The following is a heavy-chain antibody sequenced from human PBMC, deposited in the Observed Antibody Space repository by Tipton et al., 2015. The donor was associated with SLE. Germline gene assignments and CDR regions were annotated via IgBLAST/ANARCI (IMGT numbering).Heavy chain of an antibody. D-gene: IGHD2-8*01. J-gene: IGHJ4*02. CDR3: ASLYCTNGVCVDY. V-gene: IGHV4-34*01. CDR2: INHSGST. CDR1: GGSFSGYY. Sequence: TLSLTCAVYGGSFSGYYWCWIRQPPGKGLEWIGEINHSGSTTYNPSLKSRVAISVDTSKNQFSLKLSSVTAADTAVYYCASLYCTNGVCVDYWGQGTLVTVSS.